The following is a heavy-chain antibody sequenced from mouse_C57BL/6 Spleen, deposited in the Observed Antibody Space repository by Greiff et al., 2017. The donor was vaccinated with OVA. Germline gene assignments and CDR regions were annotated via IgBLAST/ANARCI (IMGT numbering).Heavy chain of an antibody. D-gene: IGHD1-1*01. V-gene: IGHV1-15*01. CDR3: TRVDYFGSSYKAWFDY. CDR2: IDPETGGT. J-gene: IGHJ3*01. CDR1: GYTFTDYE. Sequence: QVQLQQSGAELVRPGASVTLSCKASGYTFTDYEMHWVKQTPVHGLEWIGAIDPETGGTAYNQKFKGKAILTADKSSSTAYMELRSLTSEDSAVCYWTRVDYFGSSYKAWFDYWGQGTLVTVSA.